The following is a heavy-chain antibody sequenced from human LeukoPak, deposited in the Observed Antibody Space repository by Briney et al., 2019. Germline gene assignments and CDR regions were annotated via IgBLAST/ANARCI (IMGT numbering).Heavy chain of an antibody. D-gene: IGHD3-16*01. V-gene: IGHV4-59*01. CDR2: IYYSGST. J-gene: IGHJ4*02. Sequence: SETLSLTCTVSGGSISSYHWSWIRQPPGKGLEWIGYIYYSGSTNYNPSLKSRVTISVDTSKNQFSLKLSSVTAADTAVYYCARGLLDSYWGQGTLVTVSS. CDR3: ARGLLDSY. CDR1: GGSISSYH.